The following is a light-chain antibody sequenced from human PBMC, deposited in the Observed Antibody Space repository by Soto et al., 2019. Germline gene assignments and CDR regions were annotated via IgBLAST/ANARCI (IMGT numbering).Light chain of an antibody. CDR3: QQRSNWPPT. CDR1: QSVSSY. Sequence: EIVLTQSPATLSLSPGERATLSCRASQSVSSYLAWYQQKPGQAPRLLIYDASNRATGIPARFSGSGSGTDFTLTISSLEPEDFAFYYCQQRSNWPPTVGQGTKVEIK. V-gene: IGKV3-11*01. J-gene: IGKJ1*01. CDR2: DAS.